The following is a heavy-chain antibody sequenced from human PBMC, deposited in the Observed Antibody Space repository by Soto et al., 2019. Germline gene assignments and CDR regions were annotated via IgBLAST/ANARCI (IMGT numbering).Heavy chain of an antibody. J-gene: IGHJ4*02. CDR3: GRASSSGWFDY. D-gene: IGHD6-19*01. V-gene: IGHV1-3*01. CDR2: INAGNGNT. CDR1: GYTFTSYA. Sequence: ASVKVSCKASGYTFTSYAMHWVRQAPGQRLEWMGWINAGNGNTKYSQKFQGRVTITRDTSASTAYMELSSLRSEDTAVYYCGRASSSGWFDYWGQGTLVTVSS.